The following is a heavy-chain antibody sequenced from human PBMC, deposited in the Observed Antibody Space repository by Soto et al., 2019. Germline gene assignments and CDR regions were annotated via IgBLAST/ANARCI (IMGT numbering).Heavy chain of an antibody. D-gene: IGHD3-9*01. CDR2: ISHDGRNK. Sequence: GGSLRLSCAASGFTFSAYGIHWVRQAPAKGLEWVAVISHDGRNKYYADSVKGRFAVSRDNSKKTLYLQMNSLRAEDTAVCYCVKEEYYDVLTGSRGDAFDIWGQGTMVTVSS. CDR3: VKEEYYDVLTGSRGDAFDI. CDR1: GFTFSAYG. J-gene: IGHJ3*02. V-gene: IGHV3-30*18.